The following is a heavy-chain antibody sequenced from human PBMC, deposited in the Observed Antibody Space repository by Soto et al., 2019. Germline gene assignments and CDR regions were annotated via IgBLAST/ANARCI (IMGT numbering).Heavy chain of an antibody. D-gene: IGHD3-3*01. CDR2: IKSKTEGGTT. CDR3: TTGAYFAPNYDSGCMDV. V-gene: IGHV3-15*01. CDR1: GITVTNAW. Sequence: PGGSLRLSCATSGITVTNAWMSWVRQAPGKGLECIGRIKSKTEGGTTDYAAPVKGRFTISRDDSSDTLYLQMNSLKTEDTAVYYCTTGAYFAPNYDSGCMDVWGQGTTVTVSS. J-gene: IGHJ6*02.